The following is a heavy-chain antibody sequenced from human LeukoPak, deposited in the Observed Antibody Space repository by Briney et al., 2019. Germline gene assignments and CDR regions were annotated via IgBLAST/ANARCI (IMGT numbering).Heavy chain of an antibody. V-gene: IGHV4-39*07. Sequence: NPSETLSLTCTVSGGSISSSSYYWGWIRQPPGKGLEWIGSIYYAGNTYYNPSLKSRVTISVDTSKNQFSLKLSSVTAADTAVYYCARGPGYSSTTDAFEIWGQGTMVTVSS. CDR2: IYYAGNT. CDR3: ARGPGYSSTTDAFEI. J-gene: IGHJ3*02. CDR1: GGSISSSSYY. D-gene: IGHD6-13*01.